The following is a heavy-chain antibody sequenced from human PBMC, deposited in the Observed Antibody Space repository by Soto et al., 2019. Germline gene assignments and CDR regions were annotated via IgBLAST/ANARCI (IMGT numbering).Heavy chain of an antibody. CDR2: IYYSGST. CDR1: GGSISSSSYY. Sequence: SETLSLTCTVSGGSISSSSYYWGWIRQPPGKGLEWIGSIYYSGSTYYNPSLKSRVTISVDTSKNQFSLKLSSVTAADTAVYYCAKGYCSSTSCLYNWLDPWGQGTMVTVSS. J-gene: IGHJ5*02. V-gene: IGHV4-39*01. D-gene: IGHD2-2*01. CDR3: AKGYCSSTSCLYNWLDP.